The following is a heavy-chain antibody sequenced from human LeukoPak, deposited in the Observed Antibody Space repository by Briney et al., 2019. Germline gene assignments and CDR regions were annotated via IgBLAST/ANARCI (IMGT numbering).Heavy chain of an antibody. CDR3: ARQILGAMVNPGVFDP. V-gene: IGHV5-51*01. J-gene: IGHJ5*02. CDR1: GYSFTSYW. D-gene: IGHD5-18*01. Sequence: GESLKISRKGSGYSFTSYWIGWVPQMPGKGLEWMGIIYPGDSDTRYRTSFQGQVPISADKSISTAYLQWSSLKASDTAMYYCARQILGAMVNPGVFDPWGQGTLVTVCS. CDR2: IYPGDSDT.